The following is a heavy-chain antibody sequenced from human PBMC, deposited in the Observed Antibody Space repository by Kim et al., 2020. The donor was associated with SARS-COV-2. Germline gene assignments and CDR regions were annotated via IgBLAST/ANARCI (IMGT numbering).Heavy chain of an antibody. CDR3: AKDLIFGDDSSGYLSDGFDY. J-gene: IGHJ4*02. V-gene: IGHV3-23*01. CDR1: GFTFSSCA. Sequence: VGFLRLSCAAAGFTFSSCAMSCVRETLGNGLDVVSAISGSGGSTYYADSVKGRFTISRDNSKNTLYLQMNSLRAEDTAVYYCAKDLIFGDDSSGYLSDGFDYWGQGTLVTVSS. CDR2: ISGSGGST. D-gene: IGHD3-22*01.